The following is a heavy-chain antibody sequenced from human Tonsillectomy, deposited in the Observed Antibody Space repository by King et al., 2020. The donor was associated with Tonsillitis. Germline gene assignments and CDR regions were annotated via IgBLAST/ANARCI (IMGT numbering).Heavy chain of an antibody. Sequence: VQLVESGGGLVQPGGSLRLSCAASGFTFSSYWMSWVRQAPGKGLEWVANIKQDGSEKYYVDSVKGRFTISRDNAKNSLYLQMNSLRAEDTAVYYCARANHRWSIVVVVAATPNWFDPWGQGTLVTVSS. CDR2: IKQDGSEK. CDR1: GFTFSSYW. J-gene: IGHJ5*02. V-gene: IGHV3-7*04. CDR3: ARANHRWSIVVVVAATPNWFDP. D-gene: IGHD2-15*01.